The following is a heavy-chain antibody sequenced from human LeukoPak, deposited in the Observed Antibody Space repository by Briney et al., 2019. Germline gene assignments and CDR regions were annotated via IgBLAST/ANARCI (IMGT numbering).Heavy chain of an antibody. CDR1: GGSISSSSYY. J-gene: IGHJ5*02. CDR3: ARDYASAPYCSGGSCYSPPPKVVHNWFDP. CDR2: IYYSGST. D-gene: IGHD2-15*01. V-gene: IGHV4-39*07. Sequence: SETLSLTCTVSGGSISSSSYYWGWIRQPPGKGLEWIGSIYYSGSTYYNPSLKSRVTISVDTSKNQFSLKLSSVTAADTAVYYCARDYASAPYCSGGSCYSPPPKVVHNWFDPWGQGTLVTVSS.